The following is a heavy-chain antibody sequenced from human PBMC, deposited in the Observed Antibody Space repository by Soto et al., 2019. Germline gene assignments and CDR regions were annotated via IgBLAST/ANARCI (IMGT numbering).Heavy chain of an antibody. V-gene: IGHV3-33*01. Sequence: QVLLVESGGGVVQPGRSLRLSCAASGSIFRGYGMHWVRQAPGKGLEWVAGIRFDESKINYAEFVMGRFTLCRDNSNNILYLEMNSLRVEDTVVYYCARDLVCSTAFWGYLGYWGQGTLVTVSS. CDR2: IRFDESKI. D-gene: IGHD7-27*01. CDR1: GSIFRGYG. J-gene: IGHJ4*02. CDR3: ARDLVCSTAFWGYLGY.